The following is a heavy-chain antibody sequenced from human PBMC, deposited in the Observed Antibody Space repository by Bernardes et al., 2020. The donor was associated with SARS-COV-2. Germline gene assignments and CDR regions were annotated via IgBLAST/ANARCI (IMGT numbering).Heavy chain of an antibody. D-gene: IGHD4-17*01. V-gene: IGHV3-48*04. J-gene: IGHJ6*02. CDR2: ISRSGKTI. CDR3: ARPFYGGNSARLGVAYGMDV. CDR1: GFTVSSYG. Sequence: GGSLRLSCAASGFTVSSYGMNWIRQTPGKGLEWVSYISRSGKTIQYADSVRGRFTISRDNAQMSLYLQMNSLRVEDTAVYYCARPFYGGNSARLGVAYGMDVWGQGTTVTVSS.